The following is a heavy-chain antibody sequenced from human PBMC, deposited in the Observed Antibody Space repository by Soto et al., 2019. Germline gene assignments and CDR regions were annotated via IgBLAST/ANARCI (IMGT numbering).Heavy chain of an antibody. CDR1: GLSFSCYC. D-gene: IGHD1-26*01. CDR2: IYYSGST. J-gene: IGHJ6*02. CDR3: ARGSSGSYHNRNYYYGMDV. V-gene: IGHV4-59*06. Sequence: PSETRSLTCPFAGLSFSCYCSILLRKPPGKGLEWIGYIYYSGSTYYNPSLKRRVTISVDTSKNQFSLKLSSVTAADTAVYYCARGSSGSYHNRNYYYGMDVWGQGTTVNVSS.